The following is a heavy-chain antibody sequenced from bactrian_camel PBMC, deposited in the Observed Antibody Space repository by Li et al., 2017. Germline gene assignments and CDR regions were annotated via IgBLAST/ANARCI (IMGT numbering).Heavy chain of an antibody. D-gene: IGHD3*01. J-gene: IGHJ6*01. Sequence: HVQLVESGGGSVQTGGSLRLAREVSGYTPSTHCFAWFRQAPGKEREHVADIDNDDITYYSNSVRGRFTISQDSAKNILYLQMNSLKPEDSAMYYCAAGCTQDLRAKDFGYWDQGTQVTV. CDR1: GYTPSTHC. V-gene: IGHV3S57*01. CDR2: IDNDDIT. CDR3: AAGCTQDLRAKDFGY.